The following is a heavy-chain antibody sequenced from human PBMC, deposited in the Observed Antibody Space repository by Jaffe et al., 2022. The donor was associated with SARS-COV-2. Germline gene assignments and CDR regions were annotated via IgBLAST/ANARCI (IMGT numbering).Heavy chain of an antibody. Sequence: EVQLVESGGGLVQPGGSLRLSCAASGFTFSTFWMGWVRRAPGKGLEWVAKLNRDGSDKRYLDSVKGRFTISRDNAKNSLYLQMDSLRAEDTAVYYCARDATRGGDFDYWGQGTLVTVSS. V-gene: IGHV3-7*03. D-gene: IGHD2-15*01. CDR2: LNRDGSDK. CDR3: ARDATRGGDFDY. CDR1: GFTFSTFW. J-gene: IGHJ4*02.